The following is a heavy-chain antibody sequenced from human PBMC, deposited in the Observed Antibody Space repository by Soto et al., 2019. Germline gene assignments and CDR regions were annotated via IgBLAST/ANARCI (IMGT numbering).Heavy chain of an antibody. Sequence: HPRGSLRLSCAASGFTFSSYAMSWVRQAPGKGLEWVSAISGSGGSTYYADSVKGRFTISRDNSKNTLYLQMNSLRAEDTAVYYCAKGDFAYSSGWYNGMDVWGQGTTVTVSS. CDR1: GFTFSSYA. CDR3: AKGDFAYSSGWYNGMDV. D-gene: IGHD6-19*01. V-gene: IGHV3-23*01. J-gene: IGHJ6*02. CDR2: ISGSGGST.